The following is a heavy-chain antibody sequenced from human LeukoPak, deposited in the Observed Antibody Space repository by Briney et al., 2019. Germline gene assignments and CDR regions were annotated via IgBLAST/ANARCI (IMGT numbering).Heavy chain of an antibody. CDR2: ISYDGSNK. D-gene: IGHD2-2*01. CDR1: GFTFSSYA. Sequence: GGSLRLSCADSGFTFSSYAMHWVRQAPGKGLEWVAVISYDGSNKYYADSVKGRFTISRDNSKNTLYLQMNSLRAEDTAVYYCARWAGRSMEYHFDYWGQGTLVTVSS. CDR3: ARWAGRSMEYHFDY. J-gene: IGHJ4*02. V-gene: IGHV3-30-3*01.